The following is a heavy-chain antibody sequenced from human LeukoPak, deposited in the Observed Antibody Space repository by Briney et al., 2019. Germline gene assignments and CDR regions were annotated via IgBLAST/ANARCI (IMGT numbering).Heavy chain of an antibody. D-gene: IGHD2-21*02. V-gene: IGHV3-7*01. CDR3: ARECGGDCYSDY. J-gene: IGHJ4*02. CDR2: IKEDGSAK. Sequence: GGSLRLSCAASGFNFGIYWMSWVRQAPGKGLEWVAHIKEDGSAKYYVDSVKGRFTISRENAKNSVYLQMNSLRAEDTAVHYCARECGGDCYSDYWGQGTLVTVSS. CDR1: GFNFGIYW.